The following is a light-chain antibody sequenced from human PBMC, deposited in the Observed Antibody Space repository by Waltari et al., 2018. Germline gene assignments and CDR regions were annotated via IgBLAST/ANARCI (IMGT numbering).Light chain of an antibody. CDR1: QSVSSSY. CDR3: QQYGSSPGWT. CDR2: GAS. J-gene: IGKJ1*01. Sequence: EIVLTQSPGTLSLSPGERATLSGRASQSVSSSYLAGYQQKPGQAPRLLIYGASSRATGIPDRFSGSGSGTDFTLTISRLEPEDFAVYYCQQYGSSPGWTFGQGTKVEIK. V-gene: IGKV3-20*01.